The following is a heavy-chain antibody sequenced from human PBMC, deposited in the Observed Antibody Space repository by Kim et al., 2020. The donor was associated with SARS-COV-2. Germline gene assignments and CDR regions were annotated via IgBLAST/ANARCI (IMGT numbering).Heavy chain of an antibody. CDR2: IWYDGSNK. V-gene: IGHV3-33*01. D-gene: IGHD6-13*01. CDR1: GFTFSSYG. J-gene: IGHJ5*02. Sequence: GGYLRLSCAASGFTFSSYGMHWVRQAPGKGLEWVAVIWYDGSNKYYADSVKGRFTISRDNSKNTLYLQMNSLRAEDTAVYYCARDLSSSWVEKWFDPWGQGTLVTVSS. CDR3: ARDLSSSWVEKWFDP.